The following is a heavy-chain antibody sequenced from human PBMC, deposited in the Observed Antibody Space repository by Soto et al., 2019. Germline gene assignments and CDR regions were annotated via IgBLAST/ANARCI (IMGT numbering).Heavy chain of an antibody. Sequence: GESLKISCAASGFTFSSYSMSWVRQAPGKGLEWVSYIRSSSAAIYYADSVKGRFTISRDNAKNSLYLQMNSLRDEDTAVYYCARVLTDYYFYGMDVWGQGTTVTVSS. CDR3: ARVLTDYYFYGMDV. CDR2: IRSSSAAI. V-gene: IGHV3-48*02. J-gene: IGHJ6*02. CDR1: GFTFSSYS.